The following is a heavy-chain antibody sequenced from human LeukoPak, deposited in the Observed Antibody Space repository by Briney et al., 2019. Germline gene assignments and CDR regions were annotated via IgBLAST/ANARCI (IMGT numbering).Heavy chain of an antibody. CDR3: ARQTATTTFDY. Sequence: PGESLKISCKGSGYMFSNYWITWVRQMPGKGLEWMGIIYPTDSDTKYSPSFQGQVTISADKSITTAYLQWSSLQASDTAMYYCARQTATTTFDYWGQGTLVTVST. D-gene: IGHD1/OR15-1a*01. CDR1: GYMFSNYW. V-gene: IGHV5-51*01. CDR2: IYPTDSDT. J-gene: IGHJ4*02.